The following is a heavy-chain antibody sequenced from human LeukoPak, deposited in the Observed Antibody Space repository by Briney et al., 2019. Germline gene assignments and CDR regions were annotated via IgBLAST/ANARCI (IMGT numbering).Heavy chain of an antibody. D-gene: IGHD6-13*01. V-gene: IGHV3-30*19. CDR1: GFTFSSYG. CDR3: ARAKWQQLAYYYYMDV. CDR2: ISYDGSNK. J-gene: IGHJ6*03. Sequence: GGSLRLSCAASGFTFSSYGMHWVRQAPGKGLEWVAVISYDGSNKYYADSVKGRFTISRDNSKNTLYLQMNSLRAEDTAVYYCARAKWQQLAYYYYMDVWGKGTTVTVSS.